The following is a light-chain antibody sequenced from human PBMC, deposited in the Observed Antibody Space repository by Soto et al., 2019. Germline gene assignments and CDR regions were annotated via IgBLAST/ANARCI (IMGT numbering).Light chain of an antibody. CDR1: QSVSSNS. V-gene: IGKV3-20*01. CDR3: QHYGSSTGA. CDR2: GAS. J-gene: IGKJ3*01. Sequence: EIVLTQSPGTLSLSPGERATLSCRASQSVSSNSLAWYQQNPGQAPRLLIYGASSRATGIPDRFSGSGSGTDFTLTISRLEPEDFALYYCQHYGSSTGAFGPGTKVDFK.